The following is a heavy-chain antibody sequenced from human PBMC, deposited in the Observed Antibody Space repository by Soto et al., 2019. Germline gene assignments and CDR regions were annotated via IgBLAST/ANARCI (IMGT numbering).Heavy chain of an antibody. CDR1: GGSFSGYY. CDR2: INHSGST. Sequence: PSETLSLTCAVYGGSFSGYYWSWIRQPPGKGLEWTGEINHSGSTNYNPSLESRVTISVDTSKNQFSLKLSSVTAADTAVYYCARGGYDYVWGSYRYTGAFDIWGQGTMVTVSS. CDR3: ARGGYDYVWGSYRYTGAFDI. J-gene: IGHJ3*02. V-gene: IGHV4-34*01. D-gene: IGHD3-16*02.